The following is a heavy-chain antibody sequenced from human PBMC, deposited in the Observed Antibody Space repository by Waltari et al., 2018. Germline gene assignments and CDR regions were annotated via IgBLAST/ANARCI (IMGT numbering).Heavy chain of an antibody. V-gene: IGHV3-49*04. D-gene: IGHD1-26*01. CDR3: TRGGSYFIPLEP. Sequence: EVLLVESGGGLVQPVRSLRLSCTASGFTFGHYAMRWVRQAPGKGLEWVGFIRSKAYGGTTEYAASVKGRFTISRDDSKSIAYLQMNSLKTEDTAVYYCTRGGSYFIPLEPWGQGTLVTVSS. J-gene: IGHJ5*02. CDR1: GFTFGHYA. CDR2: IRSKAYGGTT.